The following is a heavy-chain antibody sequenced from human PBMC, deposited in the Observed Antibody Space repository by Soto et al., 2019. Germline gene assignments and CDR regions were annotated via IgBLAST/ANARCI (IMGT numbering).Heavy chain of an antibody. J-gene: IGHJ2*01. CDR2: IHYSGST. CDR1: GGSISSGGYY. D-gene: IGHD5-18*01. V-gene: IGHV4-31*01. Sequence: QVQLQESGPGLVKPSQTLSLTCTVSGGSISSGGYYWSWIRQHPGKGLEWIVYIHYSGSTSYNSSLKILTTRTRDTTKYHYSLNLRSVTAADTALYYCARHPDTPMNTGNWYFDLWGRGTLVTFSS. CDR3: ARHPDTPMNTGNWYFDL.